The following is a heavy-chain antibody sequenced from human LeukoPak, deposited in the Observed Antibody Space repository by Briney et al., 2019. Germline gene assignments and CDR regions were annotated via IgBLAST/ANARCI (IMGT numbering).Heavy chain of an antibody. CDR1: GFTFSTHG. D-gene: IGHD5-24*01. CDR3: AKVRGMATIKDY. J-gene: IGHJ4*01. CDR2: IGYDGSDK. V-gene: IGHV3-30*02. Sequence: PGGSLRLSCAASGFTFSTHGMHWVRQAPGKGLEWVTFIGYDGSDKYYSDSVKGRFTISRDNSKNTLYLQMNSLRAEDTAVYYCAKVRGMATIKDYWGHGTLVTVSS.